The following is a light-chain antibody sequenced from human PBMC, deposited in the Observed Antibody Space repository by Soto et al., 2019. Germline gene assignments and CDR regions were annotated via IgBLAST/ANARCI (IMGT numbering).Light chain of an antibody. CDR1: QSVSRS. Sequence: EIVMTQSPATLSVSPGERVTLSCRASQSVSRSLAWYQQKPGQAPRLLIYGASTRATGIPARFSGSGSGTEFTLTISSLQPEDFATYYCQQANSFPLTFGGGTKVEIK. CDR2: GAS. CDR3: QQANSFPLT. V-gene: IGKV3-15*01. J-gene: IGKJ4*01.